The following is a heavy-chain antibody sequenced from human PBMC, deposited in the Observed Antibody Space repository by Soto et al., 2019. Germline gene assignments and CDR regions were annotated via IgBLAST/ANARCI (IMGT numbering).Heavy chain of an antibody. CDR1: VFTFSSYA. D-gene: IGHD6-13*01. J-gene: IGHJ4*02. CDR2: ISGSGGST. CDR3: AKRLMYSSSWYRGRHFDY. Sequence: XGSLRLSCASSVFTFSSYAMSCVRQSPGKWLEWVSAISGSGGSTYYADSVKGRFTISRDNSKNTLYLQMNSLRAEDTAVYYCAKRLMYSSSWYRGRHFDYWGQGTLVTVSS. V-gene: IGHV3-23*01.